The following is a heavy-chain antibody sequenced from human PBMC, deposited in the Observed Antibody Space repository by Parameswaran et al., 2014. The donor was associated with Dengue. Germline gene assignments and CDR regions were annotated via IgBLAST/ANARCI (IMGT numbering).Heavy chain of an antibody. D-gene: IGHD5-18*01. CDR3: ARGLPQYSYGTGAFDY. J-gene: IGHJ4*02. Sequence: SWVRQAPGQGLEWMGGIIPIFGTANYAQKFQGRVTITADESTSTAYMELSSLRSEDTAVYYCARGLPQYSYGTGAFDYWGQGTLVTVSS. V-gene: IGHV1-69*01. CDR2: IIPIFGTA.